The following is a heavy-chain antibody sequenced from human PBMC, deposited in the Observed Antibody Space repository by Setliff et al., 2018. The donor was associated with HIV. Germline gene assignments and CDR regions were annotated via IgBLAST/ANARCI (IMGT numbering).Heavy chain of an antibody. V-gene: IGHV4-38-2*01. D-gene: IGHD2-15*01. J-gene: IGHJ4*02. CDR3: GLAMGGHCSDGRCYCFDL. Sequence: TLSLPCSVSGYSISSGFYWGWIRQLPGGGLEWIGSFHQNGIPYYSPSLKSRVSISVDVSKNQFSLRLSSVTAADTAVYYCGLAMGGHCSDGRCYCFDLWGQGALVTVSS. CDR2: FHQNGIP. CDR1: GYSISSGFY.